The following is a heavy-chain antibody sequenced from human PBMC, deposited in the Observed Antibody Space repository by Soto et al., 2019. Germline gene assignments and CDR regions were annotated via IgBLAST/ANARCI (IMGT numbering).Heavy chain of an antibody. D-gene: IGHD3-10*01. CDR3: THITYYGSGRGGLDV. CDR1: GFSLRTSEVG. Sequence: SGPTLVNPTQTLTLTCTFSGFSLRTSEVGVGWIRQSPGKALEWLALIYWDDDKRYSPSLKSRLTIVKDTSNNLVVLIMANMDPVDTGTYYCTHITYYGSGRGGLDVWGQGTTVTISS. J-gene: IGHJ6*02. CDR2: IYWDDDK. V-gene: IGHV2-5*02.